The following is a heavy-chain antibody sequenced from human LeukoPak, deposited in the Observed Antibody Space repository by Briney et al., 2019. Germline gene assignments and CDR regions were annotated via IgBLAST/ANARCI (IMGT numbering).Heavy chain of an antibody. CDR1: GGTFSSYA. CDR2: IIPILGIA. CDR3: ARDRSGAPLGDY. D-gene: IGHD2-15*01. Sequence: SVKVSCKASGGTFSSYASSWVRQAPGQGLERMGRIIPILGIANYAQKFQGRVTITADKSTSTAYMELSSLRSEDTAVYYCARDRSGAPLGDYWGQGTLVTAAS. J-gene: IGHJ4*02. V-gene: IGHV1-69*04.